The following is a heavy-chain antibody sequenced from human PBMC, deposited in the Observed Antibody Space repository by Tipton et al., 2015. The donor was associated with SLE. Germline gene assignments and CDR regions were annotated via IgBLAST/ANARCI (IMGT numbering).Heavy chain of an antibody. CDR3: VRDFGGLSDH. CDR2: IYAGGST. V-gene: IGHV3-53*01. D-gene: IGHD2-15*01. CDR1: GFTVSGNY. Sequence: SLRLSCAASGFTVSGNYMSWVRQAPGKGLEWVSIIYAGGSTYYADSLEGRFTISRDNSKNTLYLQINSLRAEDTAVYYCVRDFGGLSDHWGQGTLVTVTS. J-gene: IGHJ5*02.